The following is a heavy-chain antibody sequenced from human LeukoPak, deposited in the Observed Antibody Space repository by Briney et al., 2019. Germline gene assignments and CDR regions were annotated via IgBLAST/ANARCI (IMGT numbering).Heavy chain of an antibody. CDR3: ARRFVSTEFFSDY. CDR1: EFSVGSNY. CDR2: ISSNGVSA. J-gene: IGHJ4*02. V-gene: IGHV3-64*01. D-gene: IGHD2/OR15-2a*01. Sequence: GGSLRLSCAASEFSVGSNYMTWARQAPGKVLEYVSGISSNGVSAYYANSVKGRFTISRDNSKNTLYLQMASLRAEDMAVYYCARRFVSTEFFSDYWGQGALVTVSS.